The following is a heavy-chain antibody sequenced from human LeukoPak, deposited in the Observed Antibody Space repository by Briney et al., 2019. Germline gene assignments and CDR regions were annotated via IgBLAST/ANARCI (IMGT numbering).Heavy chain of an antibody. CDR3: ARELAPRDSGGWDHVGYFDY. V-gene: IGHV3-30*03. CDR2: ISYDGTNK. D-gene: IGHD6-19*01. Sequence: PGGSLRLSCAASGFAFTTYGMHWVRQAPGKGLEWLAVISYDGTNKDYADSVKGRFTISRDNSKKTVFLQMNSLRAEDTAVYYCARELAPRDSGGWDHVGYFDYWGQGTLVTVSS. CDR1: GFAFTTYG. J-gene: IGHJ4*02.